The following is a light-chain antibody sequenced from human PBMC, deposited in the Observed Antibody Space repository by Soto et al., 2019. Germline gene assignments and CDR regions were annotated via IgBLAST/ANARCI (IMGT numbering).Light chain of an antibody. V-gene: IGKV3D-15*01. Sequence: ETVMTQSPGTLSVSPGEGATLSCRASQSVSSSLAWYQQKPGQAPRLLIYDASTRATGIPARFSGSGSGTEFTLTISSLQSEDFAVYYCEQYHEWPLTFGGGTEVEIK. J-gene: IGKJ4*01. CDR3: EQYHEWPLT. CDR2: DAS. CDR1: QSVSSS.